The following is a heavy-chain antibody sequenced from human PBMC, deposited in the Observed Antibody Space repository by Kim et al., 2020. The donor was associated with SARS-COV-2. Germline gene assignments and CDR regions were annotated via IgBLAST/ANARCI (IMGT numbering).Heavy chain of an antibody. CDR2: ISSSRGHI. V-gene: IGHV3-21*01. CDR3: ARDFGEYYNYYYGMDV. Sequence: GGSLRLSCAASGFAFSSYTMNWVRQAPGKGLEWVSSISSSRGHIDYADSVKGRFTISRDNANNSVFLQLSSLRVEDTAIYYCARDFGEYYNYYYGMDVWGQGTTVTVSS. CDR1: GFAFSSYT. J-gene: IGHJ6*02. D-gene: IGHD3-10*01.